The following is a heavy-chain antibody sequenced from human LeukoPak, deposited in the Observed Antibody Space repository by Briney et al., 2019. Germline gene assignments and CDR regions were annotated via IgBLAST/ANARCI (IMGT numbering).Heavy chain of an antibody. Sequence: GGSLRLSCAASGFTFSSYAMSWVRQAPGKGLEWVSAISGSGGSTYYADSVKGRFTISRDNSKNTLYLQMNSLRAEDTAVYYCAKVARHYDSSGYYYAQYFQHWGHGTLVTVSS. CDR3: AKVARHYDSSGYYYAQYFQH. CDR1: GFTFSSYA. D-gene: IGHD3-22*01. J-gene: IGHJ1*01. V-gene: IGHV3-23*01. CDR2: ISGSGGST.